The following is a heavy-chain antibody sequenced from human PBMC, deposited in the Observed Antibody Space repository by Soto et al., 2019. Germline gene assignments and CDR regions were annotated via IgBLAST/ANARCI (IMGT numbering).Heavy chain of an antibody. D-gene: IGHD4-17*01. Sequence: SETLSLTCTVSGGSISSSSYYWGWIRQPPGKGLEWIGSIYYSGSTYYNPSLKSRVTISVDTSKNQFSLKLSSVTAADTAVYYCARVRGAEMSYGGNYYYYGMDVWGQGTTVTVSS. CDR3: ARVRGAEMSYGGNYYYYGMDV. V-gene: IGHV4-39*07. J-gene: IGHJ6*02. CDR1: GGSISSSSYY. CDR2: IYYSGST.